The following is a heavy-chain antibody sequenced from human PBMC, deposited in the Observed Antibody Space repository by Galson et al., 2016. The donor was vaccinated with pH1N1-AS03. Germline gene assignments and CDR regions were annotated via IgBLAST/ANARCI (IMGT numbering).Heavy chain of an antibody. CDR1: GFTFSSSN. V-gene: IGHV3-48*01. CDR3: ARTHHGDYAYYGMDV. J-gene: IGHJ6*02. CDR2: ISSSSRTI. Sequence: SLRLSCAASGFTFSSSNMNWVRQAPGKGLEWVSYISSSSRTIYYVDSVKGRFTISRDNAKSSLYLQMHSLRAEDTAVYYCARTHHGDYAYYGMDVWGQGTTVTVSS. D-gene: IGHD4-17*01.